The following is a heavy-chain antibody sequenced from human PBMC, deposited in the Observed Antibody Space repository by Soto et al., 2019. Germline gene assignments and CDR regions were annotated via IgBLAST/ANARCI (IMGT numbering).Heavy chain of an antibody. CDR2: MEPGTGRT. CDR3: ARGVSAGVDY. D-gene: IGHD1-26*01. V-gene: IGHV1-8*01. J-gene: IGHJ4*01. Sequence: QVQLVQSGAEVREPGASVKVSCKASGYSFTSLDINCVRQTAGQGLEWMGWMEPGTGRTGYAQKFQGRVTMTRDTAINTAYMERTTLTSDDTAFYYCARGVSAGVDYCCHGTLVTVSS. CDR1: GYSFTSLD.